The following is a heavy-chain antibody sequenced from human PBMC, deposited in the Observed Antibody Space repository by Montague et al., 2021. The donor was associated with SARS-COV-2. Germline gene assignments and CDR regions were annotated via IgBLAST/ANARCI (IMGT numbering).Heavy chain of an antibody. J-gene: IGHJ4*02. CDR1: GDSVSSNSAA. CDR3: ARSVGASSSSWPLPTHFDY. D-gene: IGHD6-13*01. Sequence: CAISGDSVSSNSAAWNWIRQSPSRGLEWLGRTYYRSKWYNDYALSVKSRITINPDTSKNQFSLQLNSVTPEDTAVYYCARSVGASSSSWPLPTHFDYWGQGNLVTVSA. CDR2: TYYRSKWYN. V-gene: IGHV6-1*01.